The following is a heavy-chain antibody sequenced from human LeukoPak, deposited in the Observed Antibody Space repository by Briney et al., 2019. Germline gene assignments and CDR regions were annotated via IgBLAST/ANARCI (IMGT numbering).Heavy chain of an antibody. CDR1: GGSISSYY. V-gene: IGHV4-4*09. CDR3: ARRKGVVAAPDWFDP. Sequence: SETLSLTCTVSGGSISSYYWSWIRQPPGKGLEWIGYIYASGSTNYNPSLKSRVTISVDTSKDRFSLKLSSVTAADTAVYYCARRKGVVAAPDWFDPWGQGTLVTVSS. J-gene: IGHJ5*02. CDR2: IYASGST. D-gene: IGHD2-15*01.